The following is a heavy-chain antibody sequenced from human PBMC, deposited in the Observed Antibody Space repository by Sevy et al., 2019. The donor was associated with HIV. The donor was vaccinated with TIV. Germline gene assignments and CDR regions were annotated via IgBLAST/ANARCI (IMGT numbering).Heavy chain of an antibody. V-gene: IGHV4-39*01. J-gene: IGHJ5*02. CDR1: GGSISSRSSY. CDR3: ASTRDYYGSGSSFSHWFDP. CDR2: IYYSGST. D-gene: IGHD3-10*01. Sequence: SETLSLTCTVSGGSISSRSSYWGWIRQPPGKGLEWIGSIYYSGSTYSNPSLKSRLTMSVDTSKNQFSLKLSSVTAADTAVYYFASTRDYYGSGSSFSHWFDPWGQGILVTVSS.